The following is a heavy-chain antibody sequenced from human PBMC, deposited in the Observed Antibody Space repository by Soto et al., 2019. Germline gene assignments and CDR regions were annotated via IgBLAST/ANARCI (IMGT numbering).Heavy chain of an antibody. Sequence: EVQLVESGGGLVKSGESLRLSCAASGFIFKNAWMTWVRQAPGKGLEWVGRIKRQDEGWTTDYGTPVKGRFTISRDDSKDTPELPKDSLKNHHPAVDFWGGWPSGHWGQGTLVTVSS. CDR2: IKRQDEGWTT. CDR3: GGWPSGH. CDR1: GFIFKNAW. J-gene: IGHJ4*02. D-gene: IGHD3-10*01. V-gene: IGHV3-15*01.